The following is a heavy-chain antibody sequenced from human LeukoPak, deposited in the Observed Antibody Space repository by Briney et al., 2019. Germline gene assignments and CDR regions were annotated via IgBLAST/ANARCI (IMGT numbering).Heavy chain of an antibody. J-gene: IGHJ4*02. CDR2: ISPNSGGT. D-gene: IGHD1-26*01. V-gene: IGHV1-2*02. CDR3: ARGGGRYSVDY. CDR1: GYTFIDYY. Sequence: ASVKVSCKASGYTFIDYYMHWVRQAPGQGLEWIGWISPNSGGTKYVQKFQGRVTMTRDTSITTVYMELSGLSFDDMAVYYCARGGGRYSVDYWGQGTLVTVSS.